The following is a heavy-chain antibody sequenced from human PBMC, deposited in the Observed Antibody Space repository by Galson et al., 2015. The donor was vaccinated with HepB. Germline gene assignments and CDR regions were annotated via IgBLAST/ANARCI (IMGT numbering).Heavy chain of an antibody. J-gene: IGHJ5*02. CDR2: IIPIFGTA. Sequence: SVKVSCKASGGTFSSYAISWVRQAPGQGLEWMGGIIPIFGTANYAQKFQGRVTITADESTSTAYMELSSLRSEDTAVYYCARALGYCTNGVCYFSGWFDPWGQGTLVTVSS. CDR1: GGTFSSYA. V-gene: IGHV1-69*13. D-gene: IGHD2-8*01. CDR3: ARALGYCTNGVCYFSGWFDP.